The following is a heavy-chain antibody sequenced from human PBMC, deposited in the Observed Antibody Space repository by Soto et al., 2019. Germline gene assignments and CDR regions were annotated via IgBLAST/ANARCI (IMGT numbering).Heavy chain of an antibody. Sequence: QVQLVQSGAEVKKPGASVKVSCKASGYTFTSYDINGVRQATGQGLEWMGWINPNSGNTGYAQKFQGRVTLSGKASISTAYMELRGLRSEDTAGYYCARPLYRVDMTPVTAGWFDPWGQGTLVTVSS. V-gene: IGHV1-8*01. J-gene: IGHJ5*02. CDR3: ARPLYRVDMTPVTAGWFDP. D-gene: IGHD4-17*01. CDR2: INPNSGNT. CDR1: GYTFTSYD.